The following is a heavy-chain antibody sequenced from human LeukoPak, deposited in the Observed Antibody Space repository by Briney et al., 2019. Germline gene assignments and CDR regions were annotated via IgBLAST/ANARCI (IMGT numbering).Heavy chain of an antibody. Sequence: PSETLSLTCAVYGGSFSGYYWSWIRQPPGKGLEWIGYMYNSGSTKYNPSLKSRVIISVDTSKNQFSLKLSSVTAADTAVYYCAGFAHLSGYPDYWGQGTLVTVSS. D-gene: IGHD3-22*01. J-gene: IGHJ4*02. CDR1: GGSFSGYY. V-gene: IGHV4-59*03. CDR3: AGFAHLSGYPDY. CDR2: MYNSGST.